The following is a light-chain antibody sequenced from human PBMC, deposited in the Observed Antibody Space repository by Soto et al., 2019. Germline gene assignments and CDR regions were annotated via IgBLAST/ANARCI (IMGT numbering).Light chain of an antibody. CDR1: QSASSNY. CDR3: EQYGSSPRT. CDR2: GIS. J-gene: IGKJ1*01. Sequence: EVVLTQSPGTLSLSPGEGATLSCRASQSASSNYFAWYQQKAGQAPRLLIYGISTRATGIPDRFSGSGSGTDFTLTISRLEPEDFALYYCEQYGSSPRTFGQGTRVEIK. V-gene: IGKV3-20*01.